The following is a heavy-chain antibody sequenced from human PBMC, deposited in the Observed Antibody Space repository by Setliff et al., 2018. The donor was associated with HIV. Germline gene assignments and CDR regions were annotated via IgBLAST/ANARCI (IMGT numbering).Heavy chain of an antibody. CDR2: INPNSGGT. J-gene: IGHJ4*02. CDR3: ARGFTYRGYYYGSGSYYNIQQPIDY. CDR1: GYTFTSHY. D-gene: IGHD3-10*01. Sequence: ASVKVSCKASGYTFTSHYIHWVRQAPGQGLEWMGWINPNSGGTNYAQKFQGRVTMTRDTSISTAYMELSRLRSDDTAVYYCARGFTYRGYYYGSGSYYNIQQPIDYWGQGTLVTVSS. V-gene: IGHV1-2*02.